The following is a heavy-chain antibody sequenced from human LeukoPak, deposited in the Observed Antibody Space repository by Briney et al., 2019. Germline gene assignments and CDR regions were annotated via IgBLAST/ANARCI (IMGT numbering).Heavy chain of an antibody. Sequence: GGSLRLSCAASGFTFSNYWMNWVRQAPGKGRECLANIKQDGSETYYADSVKGRFTISRDNAKNSLYLHMNSVRAEDTAFYFCAKGRGGNYYDYYSGMDVWGHGTTVTVSS. CDR1: GFTFSNYW. J-gene: IGHJ6*02. D-gene: IGHD3-10*01. CDR2: IKQDGSET. CDR3: AKGRGGNYYDYYSGMDV. V-gene: IGHV3-7*03.